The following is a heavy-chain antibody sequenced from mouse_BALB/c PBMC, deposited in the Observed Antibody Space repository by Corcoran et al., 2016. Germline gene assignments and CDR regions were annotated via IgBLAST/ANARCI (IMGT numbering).Heavy chain of an antibody. CDR3: ARWDWYFDV. CDR1: GFNIKDTY. CDR2: IDPANGNT. J-gene: IGHJ1*01. Sequence: EVQLQQSGAELVKPGASVKLYCTASGFNIKDTYMHWVKQRPGQGLECIGRIDPANGNTKYDPKFQGKATITAYTSSNTAYLQLSSLTSEDTAVYYCARWDWYFDVWGAGTTVTVSS. V-gene: IGHV14-3*02.